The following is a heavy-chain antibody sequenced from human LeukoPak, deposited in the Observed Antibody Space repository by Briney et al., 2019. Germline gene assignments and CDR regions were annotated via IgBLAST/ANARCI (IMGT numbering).Heavy chain of an antibody. V-gene: IGHV3-7*01. CDR2: IKQDGSEK. Sequence: GGSLRLSCAASGFTFSSYAMSWVRQAPGKGLEWVANIKQDGSEKYYVDSVKGRFTISRDNAKNSLDLQMNSLRVEDTAVYYCARDWGTDFWSGYMDWGQGTLVTVSS. J-gene: IGHJ4*02. D-gene: IGHD3-3*01. CDR1: GFTFSSYA. CDR3: ARDWGTDFWSGYMD.